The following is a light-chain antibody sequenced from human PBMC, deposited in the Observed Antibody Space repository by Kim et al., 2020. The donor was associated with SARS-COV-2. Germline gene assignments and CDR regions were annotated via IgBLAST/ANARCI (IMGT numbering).Light chain of an antibody. J-gene: IGKJ1*01. Sequence: EIVLTQSPGTLSLSPGEGATLPCRASQSISSSSLAWYQQKPGQAPRLLIYGASNRATGIPDRFSGSGSGTDFTLTISRLEPEDFAVYYCQQYGSSPRTFGQGTKVDIK. CDR2: GAS. V-gene: IGKV3-20*01. CDR1: QSISSSS. CDR3: QQYGSSPRT.